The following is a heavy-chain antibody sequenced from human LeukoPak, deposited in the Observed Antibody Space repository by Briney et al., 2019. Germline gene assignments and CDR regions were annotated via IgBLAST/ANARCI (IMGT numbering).Heavy chain of an antibody. CDR3: ARDRAPASSGWVFDAFDI. CDR2: INPNSGGT. CDR1: GYTFTGYY. V-gene: IGHV1-2*04. D-gene: IGHD6-19*01. Sequence: ASVKVSCKASGYTFTGYYMHWVRQAPGQGLEWMGWINPNSGGTNYAQKFQGWVTMTRDTSISTAYMKLSRLRSDDTAVYYCARDRAPASSGWVFDAFDIWGQGTMVTVS. J-gene: IGHJ3*02.